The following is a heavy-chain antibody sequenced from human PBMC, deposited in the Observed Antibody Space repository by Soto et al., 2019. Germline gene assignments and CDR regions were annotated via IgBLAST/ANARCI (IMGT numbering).Heavy chain of an antibody. J-gene: IGHJ6*02. CDR2: IYPGDSDT. D-gene: IGHD3-9*01. CDR1: GYSFTTYW. V-gene: IGHV5-51*01. CDR3: ARLGFEYDTLTAYYNVHHYYGLDV. Sequence: GESLKISCKGSGYSFTTYWIGWVRQMPGKGLEGMVIIYPGDSDTRYSPSFQGQVTISADKSISTAYLRWSSLKASDTAIYYCARLGFEYDTLTAYYNVHHYYGLDVWGQGTSVTVSS.